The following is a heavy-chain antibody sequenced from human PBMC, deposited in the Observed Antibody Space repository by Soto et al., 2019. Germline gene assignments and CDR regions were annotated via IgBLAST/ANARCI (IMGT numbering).Heavy chain of an antibody. D-gene: IGHD3-3*01. CDR3: AKDRYDFWSSDY. Sequence: GGSLRLSCAASGFTFSNYAMSWVRQAPGKGLEWVSTSNYGGGGTYYADSVKGRFSNSRDNSKNTLYLQMNSLRAEDTAVYYCAKDRYDFWSSDYWGQGTLVTVSS. J-gene: IGHJ4*02. CDR1: GFTFSNYA. CDR2: SNYGGGGT. V-gene: IGHV3-23*01.